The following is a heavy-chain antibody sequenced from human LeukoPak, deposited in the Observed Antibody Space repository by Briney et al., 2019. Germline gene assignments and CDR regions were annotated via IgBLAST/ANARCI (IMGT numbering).Heavy chain of an antibody. Sequence: PGGSLRFSCAASGFTFSSYSMNWVRQAPGKGLEWVSSISSSSSYIYYADSVKGRFTISRDNAKNSLYLQMNSLRAEDTAVYYCARDCYDSSGCDYWGQGTLVTVSS. V-gene: IGHV3-21*01. J-gene: IGHJ4*02. CDR1: GFTFSSYS. CDR2: ISSSSSYI. D-gene: IGHD3-22*01. CDR3: ARDCYDSSGCDY.